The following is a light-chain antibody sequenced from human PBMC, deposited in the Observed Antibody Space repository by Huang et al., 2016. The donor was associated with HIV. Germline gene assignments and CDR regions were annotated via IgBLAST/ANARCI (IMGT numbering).Light chain of an antibody. Sequence: DIVMTQSPDSLAVSLGERATINCKSSQSVLYNSDNKNYLAWYQQQPGQPPRLLLYWASTRESGVPDRFSGRGSGTDFTLTISSLQAEDVAVYYCQQYYSIPITFGQGTRLEIK. CDR2: WAS. J-gene: IGKJ5*01. CDR3: QQYYSIPIT. V-gene: IGKV4-1*01. CDR1: QSVLYNSDNKNY.